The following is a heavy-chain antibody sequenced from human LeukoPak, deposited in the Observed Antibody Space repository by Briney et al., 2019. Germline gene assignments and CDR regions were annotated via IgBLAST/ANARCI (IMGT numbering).Heavy chain of an antibody. D-gene: IGHD3-22*01. Sequence: SQTLSLTCTVSGGSISSGSYYWSWIRQPAGKGLEGIGRIYTSGSTNYNLSSKNRDTISVDTSTNQFSLTLSSVTAADTAVYYCASVYYYDSSGYEGEPFDYWGQGTLVTVSS. V-gene: IGHV4-61*02. CDR1: GGSISSGSYY. CDR2: IYTSGST. J-gene: IGHJ4*02. CDR3: ASVYYYDSSGYEGEPFDY.